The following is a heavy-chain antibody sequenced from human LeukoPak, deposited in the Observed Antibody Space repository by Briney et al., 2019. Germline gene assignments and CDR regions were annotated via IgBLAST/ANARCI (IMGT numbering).Heavy chain of an antibody. J-gene: IGHJ5*02. CDR1: GYSFTSYW. CDR2: IYPGDSDT. D-gene: IGHD5-18*01. CDR3: ARVDTAMASTGFDP. Sequence: GESLKISCKGSGYSFTSYWIGRVRQMPGKGLEWMGIIYPGDSDTRYSPSFQGQVTISADKSISTAFLQRSSLKASDTAMYYCARVDTAMASTGFDPWGQGTLVTVSS. V-gene: IGHV5-51*01.